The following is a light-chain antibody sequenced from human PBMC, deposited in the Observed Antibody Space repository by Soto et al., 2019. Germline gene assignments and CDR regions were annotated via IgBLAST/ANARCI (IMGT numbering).Light chain of an antibody. V-gene: IGLV1-40*01. CDR2: GNS. CDR3: RSYGSSLRGSV. Sequence: QSALTQPPSVSGAPGQRVTISCTGSSSNIGANYDVHWYQQLPGTAPKLLIFGNSNRPSGVPDRFSGSKSDTSASLAITGLQAEDEAEYYCRSYGSSLRGSVFGTGTKVTVL. CDR1: SSNIGANYD. J-gene: IGLJ1*01.